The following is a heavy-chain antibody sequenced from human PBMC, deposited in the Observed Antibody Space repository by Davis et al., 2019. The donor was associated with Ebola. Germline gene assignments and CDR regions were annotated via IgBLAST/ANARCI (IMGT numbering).Heavy chain of an antibody. V-gene: IGHV3-30*04. CDR2: ISSDGSNA. J-gene: IGHJ4*02. Sequence: GESLKISCAASGFSFSTYTMTWVRQAPGKGLEWVALISSDGSNAYFADSVKDRFTISRDNSKNTLYLQMNSLRAEDTAVYYCAKDGYSSSWGNFDYWGQGTLVTVSS. CDR1: GFSFSTYT. CDR3: AKDGYSSSWGNFDY. D-gene: IGHD6-13*01.